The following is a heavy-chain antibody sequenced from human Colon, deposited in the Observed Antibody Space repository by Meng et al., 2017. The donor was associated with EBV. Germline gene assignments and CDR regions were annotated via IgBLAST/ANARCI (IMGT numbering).Heavy chain of an antibody. CDR2: IYYRGST. CDR3: VISSHN. Sequence: HLHPQESCPELVKPSETLSLPCTISGGSITSTSSYWGWVRQPPGKGLEWIGSIYYRGSTNYNPSLKSRISMSVDMSKNQFSLKVNSVTAADTAIYYCVISSHNWGQGTLVTVSS. J-gene: IGHJ4*02. CDR1: GGSITSTSSY. V-gene: IGHV4-39*07. D-gene: IGHD3-3*02.